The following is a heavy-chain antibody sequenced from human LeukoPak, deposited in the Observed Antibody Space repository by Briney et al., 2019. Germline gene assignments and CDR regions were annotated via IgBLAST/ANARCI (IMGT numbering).Heavy chain of an antibody. J-gene: IGHJ4*02. CDR2: ISAYNGST. Sequence: ASVKVSCKASGYTFTSYGISWVRQAPGQGLEWMGWISAYNGSTNYAQKLQVRVTITTYTSTTTTYLSLRSSTATATALHFCSRSLRFLEWLTDYWGQGTLVTVSS. CDR1: GYTFTSYG. V-gene: IGHV1-18*01. CDR3: SRSLRFLEWLTDY. D-gene: IGHD3-3*01.